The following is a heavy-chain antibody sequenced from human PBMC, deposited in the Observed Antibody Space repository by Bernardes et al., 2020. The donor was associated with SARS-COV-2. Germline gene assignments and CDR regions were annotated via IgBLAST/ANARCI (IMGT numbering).Heavy chain of an antibody. CDR2: IYPADSDT. Sequence: TVTVSCKGSGYTFTNYWIGWVRQMPGTGLEWMGIIYPADSDTRYSPSFQGHVTISADKSISTAYLQWSSLKASDTAMYYCAREAYCGGDCYSRLGFDPWGQGTLVTGSS. J-gene: IGHJ5*02. CDR1: GYTFTNYW. D-gene: IGHD2-21*02. V-gene: IGHV5-51*01. CDR3: AREAYCGGDCYSRLGFDP.